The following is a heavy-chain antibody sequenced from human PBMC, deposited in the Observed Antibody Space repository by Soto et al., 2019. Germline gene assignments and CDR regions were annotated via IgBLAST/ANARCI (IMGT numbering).Heavy chain of an antibody. CDR1: GYSFTSYW. J-gene: IGHJ6*02. D-gene: IGHD6-19*01. CDR3: ASSIAVAGRRYYYSYGMDV. Sequence: GESLKISCKGSGYSFTSYWISWVRQMPGKGLEWMGRIDPSDSYTNYSPSFQGHVTISADKSISTAYLQWSSLKASDTAMYYCASSIAVAGRRYYYSYGMDVWGQGTMVTVSS. CDR2: IDPSDSYT. V-gene: IGHV5-10-1*01.